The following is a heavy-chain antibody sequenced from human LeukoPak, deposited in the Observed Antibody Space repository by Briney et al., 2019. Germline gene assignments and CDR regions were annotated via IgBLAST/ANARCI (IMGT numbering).Heavy chain of an antibody. CDR1: GFTFSNTW. CDR2: IKSRTDGGTT. V-gene: IGHV3-15*01. J-gene: IGHJ4*02. Sequence: PGGSLRLSCAASGFTFSNTWMSWVRQAPGKGLEWVGRIKSRTDGGTTVYAAPVKGRFTIPRDDSKNTLYVQMNSLKTEDTAVYCCTTGPYDYGSGTYYHWGQGTLVTVSS. CDR3: TTGPYDYGSGTYYH. D-gene: IGHD3-10*01.